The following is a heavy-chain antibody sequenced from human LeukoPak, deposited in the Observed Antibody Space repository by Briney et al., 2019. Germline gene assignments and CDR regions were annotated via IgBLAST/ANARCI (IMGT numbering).Heavy chain of an antibody. CDR3: ARRVYSSGWYEGVGYFDY. Sequence: SETLSLTCTVSGGSISSYYWSWIRQPPGKGLEWIGYIYYSGSTNYNPSLKSRVTISVDTSKNQFSLKLSSVTAADTAVYYCARRVYSSGWYEGVGYFDYWGQGTLVTVSS. D-gene: IGHD6-19*01. V-gene: IGHV4-59*08. CDR1: GGSISSYY. J-gene: IGHJ4*02. CDR2: IYYSGST.